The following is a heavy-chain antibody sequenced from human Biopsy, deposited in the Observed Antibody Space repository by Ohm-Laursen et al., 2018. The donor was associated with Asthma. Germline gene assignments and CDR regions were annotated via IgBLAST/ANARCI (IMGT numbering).Heavy chain of an antibody. CDR2: IYSGGTS. Sequence: SLRLSCSASGLAASRDYMFWVRQAPGKGLEWVSVIYSGGTSHTADSVRGRFTISRDYSKNTLYLQMHSLRAEDTAVYYCARGDSSNWSHYYFDYWGQGTLVTVSS. J-gene: IGHJ4*02. CDR1: GLAASRDY. D-gene: IGHD3-22*01. CDR3: ARGDSSNWSHYYFDY. V-gene: IGHV3-53*01.